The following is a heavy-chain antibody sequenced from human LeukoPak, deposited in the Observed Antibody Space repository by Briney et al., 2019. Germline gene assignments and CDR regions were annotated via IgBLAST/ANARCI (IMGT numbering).Heavy chain of an antibody. CDR1: GFSLTTYG. CDR2: ISSSSTYI. V-gene: IGHV3-21*04. D-gene: IGHD5-18*01. J-gene: IGHJ4*02. CDR3: ARFSDGRGYNYGYFIDY. Sequence: PGGSLRISCAASGFSLTTYGMSWVRQAPGKGLEWVSCISSSSTYIHYADSVKGRFTISRDSAKNSLYLQMNSLRAEDTAVYYCARFSDGRGYNYGYFIDYWGQGTLVTVSS.